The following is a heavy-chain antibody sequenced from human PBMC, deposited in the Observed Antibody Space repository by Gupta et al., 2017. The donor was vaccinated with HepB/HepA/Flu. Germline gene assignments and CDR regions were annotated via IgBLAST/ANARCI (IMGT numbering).Heavy chain of an antibody. CDR3: AILGITGTTTPYFDY. D-gene: IGHD1-20*01. J-gene: IGHJ4*02. CDR1: GFTFSSHA. Sequence: QVQLVESGGGVVQPGRSLRLSCAASGFTFSSHAMHWVRQAPGKGLEWVAVISYDGSNKYYADSVKGRFTISGDNSKNTLYLQMNSLRAEDTAVYYCAILGITGTTTPYFDYWGQGTLVTVSS. CDR2: ISYDGSNK. V-gene: IGHV3-30-3*01.